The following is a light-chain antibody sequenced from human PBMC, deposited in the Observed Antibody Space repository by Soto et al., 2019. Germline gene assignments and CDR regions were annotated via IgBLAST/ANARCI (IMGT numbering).Light chain of an antibody. CDR1: QSVSSSY. CDR2: GAS. J-gene: IGKJ3*01. CDR3: QQYGSSPFT. V-gene: IGKV3-20*01. Sequence: EIVMTQSPATLSVSPGERATLSCRASQSVSSSYLAWYQHKPGQAPRLLIYGASSMATGIPDRFSGSGSGTDFTLTISRLEPEDFAVYYCQQYGSSPFTFGPGTKVDIK.